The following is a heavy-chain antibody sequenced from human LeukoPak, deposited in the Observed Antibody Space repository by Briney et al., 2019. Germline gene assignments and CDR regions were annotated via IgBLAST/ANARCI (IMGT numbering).Heavy chain of an antibody. CDR3: ARATRAAPDY. V-gene: IGHV4-59*01. J-gene: IGHJ4*02. CDR1: GGSISGYY. D-gene: IGHD6-13*01. Sequence: SEALTLTCTVSGGSISGYYWNWIRQPPGKGLEWIGYIYYDGNTNYSPSVASEVTISLDMSKNQFSLKLSSVTAADTAVYYCARATRAAPDYWGQGTLVTVSS. CDR2: IYYDGNT.